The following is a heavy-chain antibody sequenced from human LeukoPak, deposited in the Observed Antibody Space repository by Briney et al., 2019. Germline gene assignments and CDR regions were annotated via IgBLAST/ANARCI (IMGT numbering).Heavy chain of an antibody. J-gene: IGHJ4*02. CDR2: IIIKVDGATA. D-gene: IGHD2/OR15-2a*01. CDR1: GFTFSNAW. Sequence: PGGSLRPSCAPSGFTFSNAWMSSVRQAPGEGLEWVGRIIIKVDGATAAYAAPVKGRFTISRDYSKNTVYLQMTSLKTEDTAVYYCTTSGGTTTRFVDYWGQGNLISASS. CDR3: TTSGGTTTRFVDY. V-gene: IGHV3-15*01.